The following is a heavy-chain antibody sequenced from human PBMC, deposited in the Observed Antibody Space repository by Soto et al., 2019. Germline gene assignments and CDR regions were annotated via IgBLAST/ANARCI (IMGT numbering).Heavy chain of an antibody. Sequence: PGGSLRLSCAASGFTFSSYAMSWVRQAPGKGLEWVSAISGSGGSTYYADSVKGRFTISRDNSKNTLYLQMNSLRAEDTAVYYCAKDTAPGYGDYVSVGGANWFDPWGQGTLVTVSS. D-gene: IGHD4-17*01. CDR2: ISGSGGST. V-gene: IGHV3-23*01. J-gene: IGHJ5*02. CDR1: GFTFSSYA. CDR3: AKDTAPGYGDYVSVGGANWFDP.